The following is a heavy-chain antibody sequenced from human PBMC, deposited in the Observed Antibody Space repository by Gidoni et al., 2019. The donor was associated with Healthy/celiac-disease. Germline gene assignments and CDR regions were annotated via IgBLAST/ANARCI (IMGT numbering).Heavy chain of an antibody. Sequence: QVQLVQSGAAVKKPWSAVKVSCKASGGTLSSYAISWVRQAPGQGLEWMGGVIPIFGTANYAQKFPGRVTITADESTSTAYIELSSLRSEDTSVYYCARDSGATENWFDPWGQGTLVTVSS. CDR3: ARDSGATENWFDP. J-gene: IGHJ5*02. V-gene: IGHV1-69*01. CDR1: GGTLSSYA. D-gene: IGHD2-15*01. CDR2: VIPIFGTA.